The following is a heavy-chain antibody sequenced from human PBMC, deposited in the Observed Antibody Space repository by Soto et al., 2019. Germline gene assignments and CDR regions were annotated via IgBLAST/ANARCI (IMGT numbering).Heavy chain of an antibody. CDR3: TLSTIVGTMLRFDC. J-gene: IGHJ4*02. CDR2: IYWDDDK. Sequence: QITLKESGPTLVKPTQTLTLTCTLSGFSLSTSGVGVGWIRQPPGKALEWLAFIYWDDDKRYSPSLKSRVTITKATSKNQVALTMTHMDPVDTATYYCTLSTIVGTMLRFDCWGQGTLDTVSS. D-gene: IGHD5-12*01. CDR1: GFSLSTSGVG. V-gene: IGHV2-5*02.